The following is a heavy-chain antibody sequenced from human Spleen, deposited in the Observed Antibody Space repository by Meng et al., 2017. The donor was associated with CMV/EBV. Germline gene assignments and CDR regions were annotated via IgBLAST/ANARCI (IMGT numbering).Heavy chain of an antibody. D-gene: IGHD2-15*01. V-gene: IGHV4-39*01. CDR3: ARGGLLSGLDY. J-gene: IGHJ4*02. Sequence: CTVSGGSISSRSYYWGWIRQPPGKGLEWIGSIYYSGSTYYNPSLKSRVTISVDTSKNQFSLKLSSVTAADTAVYYCARGGLLSGLDYWGQGTLVTVSS. CDR2: IYYSGST. CDR1: GGSISSRSYY.